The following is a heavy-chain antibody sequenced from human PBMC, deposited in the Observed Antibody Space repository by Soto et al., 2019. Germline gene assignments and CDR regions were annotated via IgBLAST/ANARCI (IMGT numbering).Heavy chain of an antibody. J-gene: IGHJ4*02. CDR2: IDLSGPRT. D-gene: IGHD2-21*01. CDR1: GYTFTSHY. V-gene: IGHV1-46*01. Sequence: QVQLVQSGAEVKKPGASVKVSCKASGYTFTSHYMXXVRQAPGQGLEWMGIIDLSGPRTSYSQKFQDRVVITRNTSTNTVYMEMFSLTPEDTAFYYCARDVIGDAVGWAFHFCGQGTLVTVSS. CDR3: ARDVIGDAVGWAFHF.